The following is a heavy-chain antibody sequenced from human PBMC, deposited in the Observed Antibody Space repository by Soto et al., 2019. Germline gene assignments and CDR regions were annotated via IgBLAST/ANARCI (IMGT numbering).Heavy chain of an antibody. V-gene: IGHV3-49*03. Sequence: GGSLRLSCTASGFTFGDYAMSWFRQAPGKGLEWVGFIRSKAYGGTTEYAASVKGRFTISRDDSKSIAYLQMNSLKTEDTAVYYCTRDIAAADDYYYYYGMDAWGQGTTVTVSS. CDR1: GFTFGDYA. J-gene: IGHJ6*02. CDR3: TRDIAAADDYYYYYGMDA. D-gene: IGHD6-13*01. CDR2: IRSKAYGGTT.